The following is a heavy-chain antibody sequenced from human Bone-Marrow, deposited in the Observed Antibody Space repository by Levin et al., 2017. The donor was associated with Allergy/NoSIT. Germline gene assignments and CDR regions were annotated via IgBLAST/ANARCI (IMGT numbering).Heavy chain of an antibody. CDR1: GGSMSHYY. V-gene: IGHV4-59*01. J-gene: IGHJ4*01. CDR3: ARDVPPGY. Sequence: NTSETLSLNCTVSGGSMSHYYWSWLRQPPGKGLEWIGYIYHSGTTNYNPSLKSRVTISLDTSKNQFSLKLSSVTAADTAVYYCARDVPPGYWGQGTLVTVSS. D-gene: IGHD3-10*01. CDR2: IYHSGTT.